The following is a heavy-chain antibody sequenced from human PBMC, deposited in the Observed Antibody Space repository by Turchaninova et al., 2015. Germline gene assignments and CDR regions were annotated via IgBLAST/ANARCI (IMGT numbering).Heavy chain of an antibody. CDR3: ARLQYSSSCYFDY. CDR2: IYHSGST. CDR1: GYSISSGSY. D-gene: IGHD6-6*01. Sequence: QVQLQESGPGLVKPSETLSLTCAVSGYSISSGSYWGCLRQPPGKGLEWLGTIYHSGSTYFNPSLNSRVTISVDTSKNQFSLKLTSVTATDTAVYYCARLQYSSSCYFDYWGQGSLVTVSS. V-gene: IGHV4-38-2*01. J-gene: IGHJ4*02.